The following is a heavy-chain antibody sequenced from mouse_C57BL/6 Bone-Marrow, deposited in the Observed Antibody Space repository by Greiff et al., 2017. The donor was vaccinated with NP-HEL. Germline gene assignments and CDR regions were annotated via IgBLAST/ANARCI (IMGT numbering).Heavy chain of an antibody. Sequence: QVQLQQSGPELVKPGASVKISCKASGYAFSSSWMNWVKQRPGKGLEWIGRIYPGDGDTNYNGKFKGKATLTADKSSSPAYMQLSSLTSEDSAVYFCARGVYYYGSYFDYWGQGTTLTVSS. D-gene: IGHD1-1*01. CDR3: ARGVYYYGSYFDY. CDR2: IYPGDGDT. J-gene: IGHJ2*01. V-gene: IGHV1-82*01. CDR1: GYAFSSSW.